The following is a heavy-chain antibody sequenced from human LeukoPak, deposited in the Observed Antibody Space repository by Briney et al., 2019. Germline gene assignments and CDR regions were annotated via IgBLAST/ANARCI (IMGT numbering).Heavy chain of an antibody. CDR2: TYYSGST. CDR1: GGSISRYF. Sequence: SETLSLTCPVCGGSISRYFWRWIRQPPGKGLAGIGYTYYSGSTNYNPSLKSRVTISVDTSKNQFSLKLSSVTAADTAVYYCARFYRDSSSWSYFDYWGQGTLVTVSS. J-gene: IGHJ4*02. V-gene: IGHV4-59*01. CDR3: ARFYRDSSSWSYFDY. D-gene: IGHD6-13*01.